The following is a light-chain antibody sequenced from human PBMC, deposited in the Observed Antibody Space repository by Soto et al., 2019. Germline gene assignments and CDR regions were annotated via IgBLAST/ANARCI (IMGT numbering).Light chain of an antibody. CDR2: DTS. CDR1: QGIGST. J-gene: IGKJ4*01. V-gene: IGKV3-15*01. CDR3: KRYNNWQLP. Sequence: EIIMTPSRATLSVSPGEGATRSCRASQGIGSTLAWYQHKPGQNPRLLIYDTSTRATGVPDRFSGSRSGTEFTLTINSMQSEDFAVYYCKRYNNWQLPFGGGHKVDLK.